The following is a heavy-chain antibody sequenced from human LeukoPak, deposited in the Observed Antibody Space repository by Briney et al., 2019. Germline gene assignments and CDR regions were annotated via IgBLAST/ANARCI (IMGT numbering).Heavy chain of an antibody. D-gene: IGHD3-22*01. Sequence: NPSETLSLTCTVSGGSISSSNWWSWVRQPPGKGLEWIGEIYHSGSTNYNPSLKSRVTISVDTSKNQFSLKLSSVTAADTAVYYCARGLGPDITMIVAWGAFDIWGQGTMVTVSS. CDR1: GGSISSSNW. J-gene: IGHJ3*02. V-gene: IGHV4-4*02. CDR2: IYHSGST. CDR3: ARGLGPDITMIVAWGAFDI.